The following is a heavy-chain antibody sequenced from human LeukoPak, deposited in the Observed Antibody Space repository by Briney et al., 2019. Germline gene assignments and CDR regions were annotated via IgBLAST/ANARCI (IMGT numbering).Heavy chain of an antibody. CDR3: ARRYCSSTSCYGAFDI. CDR2: IYTSGST. V-gene: IGHV4-61*02. CDR1: GGSISSGSYY. Sequence: SETLSLTCTVSGGSISSGSYYWSWIRQPAGKGLEWIGRIYTSGSTYYNPSLKSRVTMSVDTSKNQFSLKLSSVTAADTAVYYCARRYCSSTSCYGAFDIWGQGTMVTVSS. D-gene: IGHD2-2*01. J-gene: IGHJ3*02.